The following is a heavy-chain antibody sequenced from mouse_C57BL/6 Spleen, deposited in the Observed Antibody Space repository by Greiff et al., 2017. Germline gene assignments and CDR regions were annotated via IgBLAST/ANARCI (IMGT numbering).Heavy chain of an antibody. Sequence: DVQLVESEGGLVQPGSSMKLSCTASGFTFSDYYMAWVRQVPEKGLEWVANINYDGSSTYYLDSLKSRFIISRDNAKNILYLQMSSLKSEDTATYYCARRDGNYGGYYFDYWGQGTTLTVSS. V-gene: IGHV5-16*01. CDR3: ARRDGNYGGYYFDY. D-gene: IGHD2-1*01. J-gene: IGHJ2*01. CDR2: INYDGSST. CDR1: GFTFSDYY.